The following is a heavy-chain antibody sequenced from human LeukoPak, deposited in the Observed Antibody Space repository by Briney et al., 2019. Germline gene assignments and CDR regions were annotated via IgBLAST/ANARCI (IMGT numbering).Heavy chain of an antibody. D-gene: IGHD2-15*01. Sequence: PGGSLRLSCAASGFTVSDSAMIWVRQAPGKGLEWVSGITRSGTSTYYTDSVKGRFTISRDNSKNTLYLQMSSLRVEDTAIYYCAKDLTPADWGQGTLVTVSS. CDR2: ITRSGTST. CDR1: GFTVSDSA. V-gene: IGHV3-23*01. J-gene: IGHJ4*02. CDR3: AKDLTPAD.